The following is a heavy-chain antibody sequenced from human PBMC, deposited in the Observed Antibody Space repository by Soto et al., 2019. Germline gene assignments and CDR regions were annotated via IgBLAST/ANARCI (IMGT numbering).Heavy chain of an antibody. D-gene: IGHD3-22*01. Sequence: PWWSLRLSCSASVFTFSSYGMHWVRQAPGKGLEWVAVISYDGSNKYYADSVKGRFTISRDNSKNTLYLQMNSLRAEDTAVYYCAKVRWALYYYYGMDVWGQGTTVTVSS. V-gene: IGHV3-30*18. CDR2: ISYDGSNK. CDR3: AKVRWALYYYYGMDV. J-gene: IGHJ6*02. CDR1: VFTFSSYG.